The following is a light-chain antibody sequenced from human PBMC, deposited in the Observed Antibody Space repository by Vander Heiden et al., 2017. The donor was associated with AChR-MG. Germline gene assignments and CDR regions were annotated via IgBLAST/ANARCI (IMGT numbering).Light chain of an antibody. CDR3: LSYTTSSALV. CDR1: GSDIGGYNY. Sequence: QSALTQPASVSGSPGQSITISCTGSGSDIGGYNYVSWYQLHPGGAPKLMIYDVNKRPSGISYRFSGSKSDNTASLTISGLQVEDGAVYYCLSYTTSSALVFGGGTKLTVL. CDR2: DVN. V-gene: IGLV2-14*03. J-gene: IGLJ3*02.